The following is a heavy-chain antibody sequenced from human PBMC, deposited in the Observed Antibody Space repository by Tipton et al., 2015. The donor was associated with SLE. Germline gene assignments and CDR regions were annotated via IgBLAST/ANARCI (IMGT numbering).Heavy chain of an antibody. Sequence: TLSLTCAVYGGSISSRNWWSWIRQPPGKGLEWIGEIDHSGSTNYNPSLKSRVPISVDTSKNQFSLKLTSVTAADTAVYYCARLFSGSYDNWGQGTLVTVSS. CDR2: IDHSGST. D-gene: IGHD1-26*01. J-gene: IGHJ4*02. V-gene: IGHV4-4*02. CDR3: ARLFSGSYDN. CDR1: GGSISSRNW.